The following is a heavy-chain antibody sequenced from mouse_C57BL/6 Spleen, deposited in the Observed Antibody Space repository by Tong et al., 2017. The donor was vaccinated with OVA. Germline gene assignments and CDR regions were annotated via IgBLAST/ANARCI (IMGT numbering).Heavy chain of an antibody. Sequence: EVQLQESVAELVRPGASVKLSCTASGFNIKNTYMHWVKQRPEQGLEWIGRIDPANGNTKYAPKFQGKATITADTSSNTAYLQLSSLTSEDTAIYYCARSFPAPYSNYVHWYFDVWGTGTTVTVSS. V-gene: IGHV14-3*01. J-gene: IGHJ1*03. CDR2: IDPANGNT. D-gene: IGHD2-5*01. CDR1: GFNIKNTY. CDR3: ARSFPAPYSNYVHWYFDV.